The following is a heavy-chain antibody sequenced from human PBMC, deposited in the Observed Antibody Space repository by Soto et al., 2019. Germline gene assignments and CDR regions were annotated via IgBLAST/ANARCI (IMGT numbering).Heavy chain of an antibody. V-gene: IGHV6-1*01. D-gene: IGHD3-16*02. CDR2: TYYRSKWSN. CDR1: GDSVSSRSAA. CDR3: ARQVIGGCHY. J-gene: IGHJ4*02. Sequence: SQTLSLTCAISGDSVSSRSAAWNWIRQSPSRGLEWLGRTYYRSKWSNDYAVSVKSRITVTPDTSKNQFSLQLNSVTPEDTAIYYCARQVIGGCHYWRQGNLVTVSS.